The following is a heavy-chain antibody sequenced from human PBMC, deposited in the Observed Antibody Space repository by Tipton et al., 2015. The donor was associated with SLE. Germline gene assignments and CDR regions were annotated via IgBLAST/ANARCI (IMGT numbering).Heavy chain of an antibody. V-gene: IGHV1-18*01. J-gene: IGHJ4*02. D-gene: IGHD6-13*01. CDR2: ITPYNDNT. Sequence: QLVQSGAEMRKSGASVKVSCKASSYPFTSYGITWVRQAPGQGLEWMGWITPYNDNTNYARNLQDRVTMTTDTSTSTAYMELRSLRSDDTAVYYCAREGPRQQLDYWGQGTLVTVSS. CDR1: SYPFTSYG. CDR3: AREGPRQQLDY.